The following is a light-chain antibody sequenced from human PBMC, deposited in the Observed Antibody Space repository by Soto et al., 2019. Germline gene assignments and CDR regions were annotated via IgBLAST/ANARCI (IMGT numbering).Light chain of an antibody. CDR1: SSNIGAGYD. J-gene: IGLJ1*01. CDR3: AAWDASLGGFYV. CDR2: SNN. Sequence: QSVLTQPPSVSGAPGQRVTISCTGSSSNIGAGYDVHWYQQLPGKAPKFLIYSNNHRPSGVPDRFSASKTGASVSLAISGLQSEDEGDYYCAAWDASLGGFYVFGTGTKLTVL. V-gene: IGLV1-40*01.